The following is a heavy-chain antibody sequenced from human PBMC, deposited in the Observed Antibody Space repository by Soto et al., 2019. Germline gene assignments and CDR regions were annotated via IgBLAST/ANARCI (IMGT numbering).Heavy chain of an antibody. Sequence: GASVKVSCKASGGTFSNYAISWVRQAPGQGLEWMGGIIPIFGTANYAQKFQGRITVTADESTSTAYMELSSLRSEDTAVYYCARVHRPYSSSPYGMDVWGQGTTVTVSS. J-gene: IGHJ6*02. CDR3: ARVHRPYSSSPYGMDV. V-gene: IGHV1-69*13. CDR2: IIPIFGTA. D-gene: IGHD6-6*01. CDR1: GGTFSNYA.